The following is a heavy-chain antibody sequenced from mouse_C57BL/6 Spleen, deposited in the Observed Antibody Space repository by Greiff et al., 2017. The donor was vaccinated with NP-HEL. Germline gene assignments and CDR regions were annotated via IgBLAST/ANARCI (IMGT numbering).Heavy chain of an antibody. Sequence: VQLKESGPELVKPGASVKIPCKASGYTFTDYNMDWVKQSHGKSLEWIGDINPNNGGTIYNQKFKGKATLTVDKSSSTAYMELRSLTSEDTAVYYCARVYGNYDWFAYWGQGTLVTVSA. CDR3: ARVYGNYDWFAY. D-gene: IGHD2-1*01. CDR2: INPNNGGT. J-gene: IGHJ3*01. V-gene: IGHV1-18*01. CDR1: GYTFTDYN.